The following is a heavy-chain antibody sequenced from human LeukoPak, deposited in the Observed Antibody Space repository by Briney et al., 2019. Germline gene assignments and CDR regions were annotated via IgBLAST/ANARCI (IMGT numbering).Heavy chain of an antibody. V-gene: IGHV1-18*01. Sequence: ASVKVSCKASGYTFTSYDINWVRQAPGQGLEWMGWISAYNGNTNYAQKLQGRVTMTTDTSTGTAYMELRSLRSDDTAVYYCARGLYGDYPNDYWGQGTLVTVSS. CDR1: GYTFTSYD. J-gene: IGHJ4*02. D-gene: IGHD4-17*01. CDR2: ISAYNGNT. CDR3: ARGLYGDYPNDY.